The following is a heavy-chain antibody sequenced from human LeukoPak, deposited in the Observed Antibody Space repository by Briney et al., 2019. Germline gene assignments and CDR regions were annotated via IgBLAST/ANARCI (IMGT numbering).Heavy chain of an antibody. J-gene: IGHJ4*02. CDR3: VRGDYYGSGTYGHFEC. V-gene: IGHV4-30-4*01. D-gene: IGHD3-10*01. CDR2: INYSGRT. CDR1: GGSISSGNYY. Sequence: SETLSLTCTVSGGSISSGNYYWSWIRQSPGKGLEWIGYINYSGRTYYDPSLKSRITMSRDTSKNQFSLRLTSVTAADTAVYFCVRGDYYGSGTYGHFECWGQGTLVTVSS.